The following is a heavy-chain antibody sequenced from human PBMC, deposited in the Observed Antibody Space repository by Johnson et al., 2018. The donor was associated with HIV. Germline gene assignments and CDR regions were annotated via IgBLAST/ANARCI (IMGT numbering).Heavy chain of an antibody. CDR3: ARDVRMDKAFDI. CDR1: GISFSSYA. D-gene: IGHD2-15*01. V-gene: IGHV3-23*04. J-gene: IGHJ3*02. Sequence: VQLVQSGGGLVQPGGSQRLSCAASGISFSSYAMNWVRQAPGKGLQWVSGVSGSGHSTYYRDSVEGRFTISRDNSNNTLYLQMNSLRAEDTAVYYCARDVRMDKAFDIWGQGTMVTVSS. CDR2: VSGSGHST.